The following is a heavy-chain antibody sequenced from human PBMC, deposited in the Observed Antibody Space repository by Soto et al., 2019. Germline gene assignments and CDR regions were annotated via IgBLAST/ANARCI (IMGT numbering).Heavy chain of an antibody. CDR2: ISSSCCYI. V-gene: IGHV3-21*01. CDR1: GFTFSSYS. CDR3: ARVHSSSYHYFDY. J-gene: IGHJ4*02. Sequence: PGGSLRLSCAASGFTFSSYSMNWVRQAPGKGLDWVSSISSSCCYIYYADSVKGRFTISRDNAKNSLYLQMNSLRAEDTAVYYCARVHSSSYHYFDYWGQGTLVTVSS. D-gene: IGHD6-13*01.